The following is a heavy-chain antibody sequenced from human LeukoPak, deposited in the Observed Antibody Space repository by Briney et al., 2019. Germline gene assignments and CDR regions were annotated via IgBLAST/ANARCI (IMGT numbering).Heavy chain of an antibody. J-gene: IGHJ6*03. CDR3: ARDANYDSYYYMDV. D-gene: IGHD3-3*01. CDR2: IYYSGST. V-gene: IGHV4-30-4*08. CDR1: GGSISSGDYY. Sequence: PSETLSLTCTVSGGSISSGDYYWSWLRQPPGKGLEWIGYIYYSGSTYYNPSLKSRVTISVDTSKNQFSLKLSSVTAADTAVYYCARDANYDSYYYMDVWGKGTTVTVSS.